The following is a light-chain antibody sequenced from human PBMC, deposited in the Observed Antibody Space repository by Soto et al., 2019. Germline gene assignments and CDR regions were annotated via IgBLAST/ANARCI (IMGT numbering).Light chain of an antibody. J-gene: IGKJ2*01. CDR1: QSINIY. V-gene: IGKV1-39*01. CDR2: GAS. Sequence: IQMTQSPSSLSASVGDSVTVTCRASQSINIYLNWYQQKPGKAPTLLIYGASSLQSGVPSKFPGGGSRTDFTLTISSLQPEDFATYSSHQSYRSPYTFGQGTKLEIK. CDR3: HQSYRSPYT.